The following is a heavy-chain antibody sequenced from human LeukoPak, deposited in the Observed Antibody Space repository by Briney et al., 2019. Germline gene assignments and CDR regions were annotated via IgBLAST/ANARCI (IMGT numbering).Heavy chain of an antibody. CDR1: GGSISSNDYY. J-gene: IGHJ4*02. Sequence: PSETLSLTCTVSGGSISSNDYYWSWIRQPPGKGLEWIGYIYHSGTTYYNPSLKSRVTISVDRSKNQFSLKLSSVTAADTAVYYCARGGCSGGSCYSRYWGQGTLVTVSS. D-gene: IGHD2-15*01. V-gene: IGHV4-30-4*08. CDR2: IYHSGTT. CDR3: ARGGCSGGSCYSRY.